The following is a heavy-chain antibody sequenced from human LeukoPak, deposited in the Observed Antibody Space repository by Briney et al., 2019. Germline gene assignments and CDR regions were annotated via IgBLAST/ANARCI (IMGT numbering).Heavy chain of an antibody. CDR2: MNPNSGNT. CDR3: ARDGDSYGYYYYYYMDV. CDR1: GYTYTSYD. J-gene: IGHJ6*03. D-gene: IGHD5-18*01. V-gene: IGHV1-8*02. Sequence: GASVKVSCKASGYTYTSYDINWVRQATGQGLEWMGWMNPNSGNTGYAQKFQGRVTMTRDTSISTAYMELSRLRSDDTAVYYCARDGDSYGYYYYYYMDVWGKGTTVTVSS.